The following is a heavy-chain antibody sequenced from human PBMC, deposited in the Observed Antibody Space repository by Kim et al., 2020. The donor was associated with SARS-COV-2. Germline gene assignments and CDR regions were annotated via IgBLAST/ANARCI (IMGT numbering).Heavy chain of an antibody. J-gene: IGHJ3*02. Sequence: KGRFTISRDTSKNTLYLQMSSLRAEDTAVYYCATTIAAAGTSPLMYAFDIWGQGTMVTVSS. CDR3: ATTIAAAGTSPLMYAFDI. V-gene: IGHV3-30*15. D-gene: IGHD6-13*01.